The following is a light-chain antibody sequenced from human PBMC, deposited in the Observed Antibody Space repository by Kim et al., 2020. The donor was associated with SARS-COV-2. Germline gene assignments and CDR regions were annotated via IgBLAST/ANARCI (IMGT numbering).Light chain of an antibody. Sequence: DIQMTQSPSSLSASVGDRVTITCRASQSITSYLNWYQQKPGKVPKVLIYGASSLQSGVPSRFSGSGSGTDFTLTISSLQPEDFATYYCQQSYSTPRTFGQGTKIDIK. J-gene: IGKJ1*01. CDR3: QQSYSTPRT. V-gene: IGKV1-39*01. CDR1: QSITSY. CDR2: GAS.